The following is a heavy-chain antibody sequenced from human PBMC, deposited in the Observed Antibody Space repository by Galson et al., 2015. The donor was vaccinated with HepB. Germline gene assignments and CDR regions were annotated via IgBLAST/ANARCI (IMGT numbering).Heavy chain of an antibody. CDR2: INPSGGST. J-gene: IGHJ6*02. D-gene: IGHD2-15*01. V-gene: IGHV1-46*01. CDR1: GYTFTSYY. Sequence: SVKVSCKASGYTFTSYYMHWVRQAPGQGLEWMGIINPSGGSTSYAQKFQGRVTMTRDTSTSTVYMELSSLRSEDTAVYYCARDQLGYCSGGSCYYYGMDVWGQGTTVTVSS. CDR3: ARDQLGYCSGGSCYYYGMDV.